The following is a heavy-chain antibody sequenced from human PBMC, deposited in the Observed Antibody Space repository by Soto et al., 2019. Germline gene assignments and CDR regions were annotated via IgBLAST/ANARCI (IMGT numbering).Heavy chain of an antibody. Sequence: QITLKESGPTLVKPTQTLTLTCTFSGFSLSTSGVGVGWIRQPPGKALEWLALIYWDDDKRYSPSLKSRLTITKDTPKNQVVLTMTNMDPVDTATYYCAHMDTAMAYFQHWGQGTLVTVSS. CDR2: IYWDDDK. J-gene: IGHJ1*01. V-gene: IGHV2-5*02. D-gene: IGHD5-18*01. CDR1: GFSLSTSGVG. CDR3: AHMDTAMAYFQH.